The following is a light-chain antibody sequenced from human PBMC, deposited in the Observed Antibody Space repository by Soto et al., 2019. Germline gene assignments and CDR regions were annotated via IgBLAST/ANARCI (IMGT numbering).Light chain of an antibody. CDR2: DAS. Sequence: ETVLTQSPGTLSLSPGERATLSCRASQNVRNNNLACSQQKPGQPPRLLIYDASSRATGIPDRFSGSGSGTDFTLTISRLEPEDFAVYYCQQFSNSLTFGQGTRLEI. CDR1: QNVRNNN. V-gene: IGKV3-20*01. J-gene: IGKJ5*01. CDR3: QQFSNSLT.